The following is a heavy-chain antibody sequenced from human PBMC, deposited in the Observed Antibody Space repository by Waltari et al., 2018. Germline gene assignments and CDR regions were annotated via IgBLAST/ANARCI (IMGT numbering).Heavy chain of an antibody. Sequence: QAQLVQSGAEVKKPGASVKVSCRASGYTFSDVGISWVRQAPGQGLEWMGWISANNGHTNLAQKFQGRLIMTKDTFTPTVYMELNYLTSDDTAVYYCARERHRLMEVGYLMALDPWGQGALVTVSS. CDR2: ISANNGHT. CDR1: GYTFSDVG. D-gene: IGHD3-3*01. V-gene: IGHV1-18*01. J-gene: IGHJ5*02. CDR3: ARERHRLMEVGYLMALDP.